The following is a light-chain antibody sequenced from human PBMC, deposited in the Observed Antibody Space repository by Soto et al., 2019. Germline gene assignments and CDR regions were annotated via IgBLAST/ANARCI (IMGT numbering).Light chain of an antibody. CDR1: SGSIASNY. J-gene: IGLJ3*02. V-gene: IGLV6-57*02. CDR2: EDN. Sequence: NFMLTQPHSVSESPGKTVTISCTGSSGSIASNYVQWYQQRPGSAPTTVIYEDNQRPSEVPDRFSGSVDRSSKSASLTISGLKTEDEADYYCQSYDNTNQVFGGGTKLTVL. CDR3: QSYDNTNQV.